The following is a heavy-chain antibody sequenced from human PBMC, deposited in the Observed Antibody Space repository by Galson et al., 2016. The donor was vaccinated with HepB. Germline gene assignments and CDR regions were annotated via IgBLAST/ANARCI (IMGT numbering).Heavy chain of an antibody. J-gene: IGHJ4*02. D-gene: IGHD3-10*01. V-gene: IGHV3-64D*08. Sequence: SLRLSCAASGFTFSDHAMHWVRRAPGKRLDYVSAISGNEDNTHHADSVRGRFTISRDNSKNTLYLQMSSLRAEDAAIYYCAKHRLGYYDSGSPFDYWGQGTLVTVSS. CDR1: GFTFSDHA. CDR3: AKHRLGYYDSGSPFDY. CDR2: ISGNEDNT.